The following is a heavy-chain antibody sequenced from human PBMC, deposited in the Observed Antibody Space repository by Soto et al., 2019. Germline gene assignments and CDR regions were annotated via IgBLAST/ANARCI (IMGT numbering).Heavy chain of an antibody. D-gene: IGHD6-13*01. CDR1: GFTFSSYG. CDR3: AKVSTRSSGQLSPKPDY. V-gene: IGHV3-30*18. J-gene: IGHJ4*02. CDR2: ISYDGSNK. Sequence: PGGSLRLSCAASGFTFSSYGMHWVRQAPGKGLEWVAVISYDGSNKYYADSVKGRFTISRDNSKNTLYLQMNSLRAEDTAVYYCAKVSTRSSGQLSPKPDYWGQGTLVTVSS.